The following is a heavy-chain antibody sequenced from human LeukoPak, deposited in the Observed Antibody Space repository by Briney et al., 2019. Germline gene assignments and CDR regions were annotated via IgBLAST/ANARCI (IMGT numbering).Heavy chain of an antibody. CDR1: GGSISGYY. V-gene: IGHV4-34*01. CDR2: INHSGST. D-gene: IGHD1-14*01. Sequence: SETLSLTCAVYGGSISGYYWSWIRQPPGKGLEWIGEINHSGSTNYNPSLKSRVTISVDTSKNQFSLKLSSVTAADTAVYYCARGRARTAPFDYWGQGTLVTVSS. CDR3: ARGRARTAPFDY. J-gene: IGHJ4*02.